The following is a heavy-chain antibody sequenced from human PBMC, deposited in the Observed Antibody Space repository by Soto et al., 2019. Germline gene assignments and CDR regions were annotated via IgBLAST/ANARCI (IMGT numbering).Heavy chain of an antibody. CDR2: ISYDGIND. V-gene: IGHV3-30-3*01. D-gene: IGHD3-10*01. CDR3: ARGSAGHYNAGTLLD. CDR1: GFTFSDFA. Sequence: GGSLRLSCAASGFTFSDFAMHWVRQAPGKRLDWVAAISYDGINDYYADSVKGQSTISRDNSKSTLYLQINTLSTEDTAVYYCARGSAGHYNAGTLLDWGQGTLVTVSS. J-gene: IGHJ4*02.